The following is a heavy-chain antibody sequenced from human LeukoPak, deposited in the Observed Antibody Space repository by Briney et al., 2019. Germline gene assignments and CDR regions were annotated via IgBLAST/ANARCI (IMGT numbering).Heavy chain of an antibody. V-gene: IGHV4-59*08. CDR3: ARHEELYYCDYGNLYYYYGMDV. CDR1: GGSISSYY. J-gene: IGHJ6*02. D-gene: IGHD3-22*01. CDR2: IYYSGST. Sequence: SETLSLTCTVSGGSISSYYWSWIRQPPGKGLEWIGYIYYSGSTNYNPSLKSRVTISVDTSKNQFSLKLSSVTAADTAVYYCARHEELYYCDYGNLYYYYGMDVWGQGTTVTVSS.